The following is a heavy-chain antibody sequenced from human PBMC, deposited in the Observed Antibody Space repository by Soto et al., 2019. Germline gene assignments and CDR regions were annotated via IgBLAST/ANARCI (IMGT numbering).Heavy chain of an antibody. CDR3: ARDPGVRGVTGLYGMHA. J-gene: IGHJ6*02. V-gene: IGHV4-31*03. CDR1: GGSISSGRYY. CDR2: IYYSGST. Sequence: PSEALSLTCTVSGGSISSGRYYWSCIRQHPGKGLEWIGYIYYSGSTYYNPSLKSRVTISVDTSKTHFSLKLSSVTAADTAVYYCARDPGVRGVTGLYGMHAWGQGTPVTVS. D-gene: IGHD3-10*01.